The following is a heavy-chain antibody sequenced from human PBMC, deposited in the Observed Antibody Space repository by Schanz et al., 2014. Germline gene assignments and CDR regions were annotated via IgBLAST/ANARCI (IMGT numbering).Heavy chain of an antibody. D-gene: IGHD7-27*01. J-gene: IGHJ6*02. CDR2: IHQSGGT. CDR3: ARDQGTGDLPILRPAYGMDV. V-gene: IGHV4-59*12. CDR1: GGDIGNYY. Sequence: QVQLQESGPGLVKPSETLSLTCSVFGGDIGNYYWSWIRQPPGKGLEWIGYIHQSGGTNYNPSLKGRVTILFDTTKNQFPLGLPPLTAADTAVYYCARDQGTGDLPILRPAYGMDVWGQGTTVTVSS.